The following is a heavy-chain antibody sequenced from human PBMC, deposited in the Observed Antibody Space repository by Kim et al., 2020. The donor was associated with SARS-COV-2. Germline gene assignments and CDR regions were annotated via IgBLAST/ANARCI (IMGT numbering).Heavy chain of an antibody. Sequence: ASVKVSCKASGNSFTNYAIHWVRQAPGQRLEWMGWINAGNGVTKYSQKFQDRVTIDKDTSATTAYMELNSLTSEDTAMYYCARGTSTYSSGYYYYGLDVW. CDR3: ARGTSTYSSGYYYYGLDV. CDR1: GNSFTNYA. J-gene: IGHJ6*01. D-gene: IGHD6-19*01. V-gene: IGHV1-3*01. CDR2: INAGNGVT.